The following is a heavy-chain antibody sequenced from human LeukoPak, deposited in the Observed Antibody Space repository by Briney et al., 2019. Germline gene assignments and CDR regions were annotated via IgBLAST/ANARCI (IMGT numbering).Heavy chain of an antibody. Sequence: GESLKISCQGSGSSFTSYWIGWVRQLPGKGLEWMGIIYPGDSDTRYSPSFQGQVTISADKSISTAYLQWSSLKASDTAMYYCARLAPDYYDSSGYYPPDYWGQGTLVTISS. D-gene: IGHD3-22*01. CDR1: GSSFTSYW. CDR2: IYPGDSDT. J-gene: IGHJ4*02. V-gene: IGHV5-51*01. CDR3: ARLAPDYYDSSGYYPPDY.